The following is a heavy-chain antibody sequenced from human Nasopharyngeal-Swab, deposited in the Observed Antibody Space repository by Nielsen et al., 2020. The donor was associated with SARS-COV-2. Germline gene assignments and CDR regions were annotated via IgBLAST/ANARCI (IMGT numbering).Heavy chain of an antibody. CDR3: ARGRKGGGIVVVIPYYYYYMDV. J-gene: IGHJ6*03. D-gene: IGHD3-22*01. CDR2: MNPNSGNT. CDR1: GYTFTSYD. V-gene: IGHV1-8*01. Sequence: ASVTVSCRASGYTFTSYDINWVRQATGQGLEWMGWMNPNSGNTGYAQKFQGRVTMTRNTSISTAYMELSSLRSEDTAVYYCARGRKGGGIVVVIPYYYYYMDVWGKGTTVTVSS.